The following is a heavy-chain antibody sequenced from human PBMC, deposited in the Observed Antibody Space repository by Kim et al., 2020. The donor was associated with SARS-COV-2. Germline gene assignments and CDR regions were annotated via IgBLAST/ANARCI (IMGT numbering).Heavy chain of an antibody. Sequence: TFNPSLKSRVTISVDMSKNKFSLKLSSVTAADTAVYYCARDRSGTSYFDCWGQGTLVTVSS. J-gene: IGHJ4*02. V-gene: IGHV4-59*01. CDR3: ARDRSGTSYFDC.